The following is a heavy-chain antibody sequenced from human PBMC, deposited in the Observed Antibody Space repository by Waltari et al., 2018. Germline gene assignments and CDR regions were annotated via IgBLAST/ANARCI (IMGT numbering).Heavy chain of an antibody. CDR2: FCPIVVTA. CDR3: ARGAPPPQYSSGWHLDY. J-gene: IGHJ4*02. V-gene: IGHV1-69*05. Sequence: QVQLVQSGAEVKKPGSSVKVSCKASGGTFSSYAISWVRQAPGQGLEWMGGFCPIVVTANYAQKFQGEGTMTTDESTSKAYMELSSLRSEDTAVDYCARGAPPPQYSSGWHLDYWGQGTLVTVSS. D-gene: IGHD6-19*01. CDR1: GGTFSSYA.